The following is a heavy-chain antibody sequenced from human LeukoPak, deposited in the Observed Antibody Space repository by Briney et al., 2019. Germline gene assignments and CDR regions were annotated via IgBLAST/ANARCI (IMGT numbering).Heavy chain of an antibody. D-gene: IGHD2-2*01. CDR2: IYPGDSDT. Sequence: GESLKISCKCSGYSFTSYWIGWVRQMPGKGLEWMGIIYPGDSDTRYSPSFQGQVTISADKSISTAYLQWTSLKASDTAMYYCARAIFLGYCSSTSCLQAFDIWGQGTMVTVSS. CDR3: ARAIFLGYCSSTSCLQAFDI. CDR1: GYSFTSYW. V-gene: IGHV5-51*01. J-gene: IGHJ3*02.